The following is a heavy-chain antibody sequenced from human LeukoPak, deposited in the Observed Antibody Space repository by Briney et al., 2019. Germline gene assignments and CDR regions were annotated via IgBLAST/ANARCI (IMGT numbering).Heavy chain of an antibody. J-gene: IGHJ4*02. D-gene: IGHD3-10*01. Sequence: GASVKVSCKASGYTFTGYYMHWVRQAPGQGLEWMGWISAYNGNTNYAQKLQGRVTMTTDTSTSTAYMELRSLRSDDTAVYYCASQAGGIDYWGQGTLVTVSS. CDR2: ISAYNGNT. CDR1: GYTFTGYY. V-gene: IGHV1-18*04. CDR3: ASQAGGIDY.